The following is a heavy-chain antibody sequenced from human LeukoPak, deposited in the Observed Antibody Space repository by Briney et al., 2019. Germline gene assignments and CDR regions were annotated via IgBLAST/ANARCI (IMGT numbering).Heavy chain of an antibody. V-gene: IGHV1-46*01. CDR1: GYTFTSYY. D-gene: IGHD4-23*01. J-gene: IGHJ4*02. CDR2: INPSGGST. CDR3: ARATVVTQMGGY. Sequence: ASVTVSCTASGYTFTSYYMHWVRQAPGQGLEWMGIINPSGGSTSYAQKFQGRVTMTRDTSTSTVYMELSSLRSEDTAVYYCARATVVTQMGGYWGQGTLVTVSA.